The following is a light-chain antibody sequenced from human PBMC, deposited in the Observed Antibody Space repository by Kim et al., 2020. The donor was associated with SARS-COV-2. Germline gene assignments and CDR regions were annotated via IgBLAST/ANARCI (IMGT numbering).Light chain of an antibody. J-gene: IGLJ3*02. Sequence: GQSIPISCTGTSSDVGGYNDVSWYQQHPGKAPKLMIYDGSKRPTGVPDRFSGSKSGNTASLTISGLQAEDEADYYCCSYAGSYTFVFGGGTKLTVL. CDR3: CSYAGSYTFV. CDR2: DGS. V-gene: IGLV2-11*01. CDR1: SSDVGGYND.